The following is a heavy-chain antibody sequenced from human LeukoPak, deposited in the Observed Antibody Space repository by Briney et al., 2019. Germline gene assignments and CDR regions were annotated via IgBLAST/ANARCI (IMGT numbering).Heavy chain of an antibody. CDR1: GGPFSSYA. CDR2: IIPIFGTA. Sequence: KASCNASGGPFSSYAISWVRQAPGQGLEWMGGIIPIFGTANYAQKFQGRVTITTDESTSTAYMELSSLRSEDTAVYYCASDSSGWYYDYWGQGTLVTVSS. D-gene: IGHD6-19*01. J-gene: IGHJ4*02. CDR3: ASDSSGWYYDY. V-gene: IGHV1-69*05.